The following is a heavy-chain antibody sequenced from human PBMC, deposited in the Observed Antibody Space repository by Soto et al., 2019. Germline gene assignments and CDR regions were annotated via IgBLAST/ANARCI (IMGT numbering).Heavy chain of an antibody. J-gene: IGHJ3*02. D-gene: IGHD3-10*01. CDR3: ARDRARTTNAFDI. CDR1: GFTFSTYT. Sequence: EVQLVESGGGLVKPGGSLRLSCAASGFTFSTYTLTCVRQAPGNGLVWVSAISSSGTYIFYADSVKGRFTIARDTAQNSLSLQMNSLRADDTAVYFCARDRARTTNAFDIWGQVTMVTVSS. CDR2: ISSSGTYI. V-gene: IGHV3-21*06.